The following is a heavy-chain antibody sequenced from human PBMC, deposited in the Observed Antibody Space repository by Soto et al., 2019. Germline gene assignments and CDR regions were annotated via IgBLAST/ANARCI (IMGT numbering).Heavy chain of an antibody. D-gene: IGHD6-6*01. J-gene: IGHJ6*03. V-gene: IGHV1-46*03. CDR3: VRATAARQRDYSYHYYRHI. CDR1: GYTCINYY. CDR2: INPNGGST. Sequence: QVQLVQSGAEVKKPGASVKVSCKASGYTCINYYIHWVRQAPGQGLEWMGVINPNGGSTVYAQKFQCSVTLTRDTSTSTVYVELSSLRSDYTAVYFCVRATAARQRDYSYHYYRHILCKGTSVSGSS.